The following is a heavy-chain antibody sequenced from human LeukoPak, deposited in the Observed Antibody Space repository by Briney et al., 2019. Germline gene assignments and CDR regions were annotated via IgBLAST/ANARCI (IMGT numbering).Heavy chain of an antibody. CDR2: ISCRGGSI. D-gene: IGHD2-2*01. CDR3: ARGHIVVVPSVGNWFDP. Sequence: GGSLRLSCAASGFTFSSYAMSWVRHAPEKGLEWVSAISCRGGSIFYADSVKGRFTISRATAKNPLYLQMNSLRAEDTAVYYCARGHIVVVPSVGNWFDPWGQGALVTVSS. V-gene: IGHV3-23*01. CDR1: GFTFSSYA. J-gene: IGHJ5*02.